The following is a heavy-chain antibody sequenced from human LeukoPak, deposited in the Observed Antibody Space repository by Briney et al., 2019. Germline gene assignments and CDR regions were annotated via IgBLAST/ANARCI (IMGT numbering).Heavy chain of an antibody. D-gene: IGHD2-2*01. J-gene: IGHJ6*02. CDR1: GYTFTSYA. CDR3: ARAPDIVVVPAVYYYYGMDV. CDR2: INTNTGNP. Sequence: ASVKVSCKASGYTFTSYAMNWVRQAPGQGLEWMGWINTNTGNPTYAQGFTGRFVFSLDTSVSTAYLQISSLKAEDTAVYYCARAPDIVVVPAVYYYYGMDVWGQGTTVTVSS. V-gene: IGHV7-4-1*02.